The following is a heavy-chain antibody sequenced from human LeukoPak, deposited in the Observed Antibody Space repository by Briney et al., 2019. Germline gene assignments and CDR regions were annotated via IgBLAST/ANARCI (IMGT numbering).Heavy chain of an antibody. J-gene: IGHJ6*03. CDR2: INPNSGGT. Sequence: ASVKVSCKASGYTFTGYYIHWVRQAPGQGLEWMGWINPNSGGTNYAYKFQGRVTMTRDTSISTAYVELSSLRAEDTAVYYCAKAGANYYYSYMDVWGKGTTVTVSS. CDR1: GYTFTGYY. V-gene: IGHV1-2*02. CDR3: AKAGANYYYSYMDV. D-gene: IGHD2-8*01.